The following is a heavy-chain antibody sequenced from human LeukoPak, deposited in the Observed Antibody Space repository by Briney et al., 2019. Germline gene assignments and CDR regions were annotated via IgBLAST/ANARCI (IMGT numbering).Heavy chain of an antibody. J-gene: IGHJ6*03. CDR1: GYSINSGYY. CDR3: ARGDCSGSICYSPMDV. Sequence: SETLSLTCTVSGYSINSGYYWVWIRQPPGKGLEWIGSIYRSGSTIYNPSLKSRVTISVDTSKNQFSLKVSSVTAADTAVYYCARGDCSGSICYSPMDVWGTGTTVTVSS. D-gene: IGHD2-21*01. CDR2: IYRSGST. V-gene: IGHV4-38-2*02.